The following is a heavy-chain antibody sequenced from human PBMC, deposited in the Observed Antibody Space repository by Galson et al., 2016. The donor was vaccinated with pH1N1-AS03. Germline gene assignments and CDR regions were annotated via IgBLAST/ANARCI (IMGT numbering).Heavy chain of an antibody. CDR3: ARDLGGGIIKEAY. CDR2: ISGDNGNT. Sequence: SVKVSCKASGYTFTSYGISWVRQASGQGLEWMGWISGDNGNTNYAQKFQGRVTMTTDTSTSTAYMELRSLRSDDTAVFYCARDLGGGIIKEAYWGQGTLVTVSS. V-gene: IGHV1-18*04. J-gene: IGHJ4*02. D-gene: IGHD3-10*01. CDR1: GYTFTSYG.